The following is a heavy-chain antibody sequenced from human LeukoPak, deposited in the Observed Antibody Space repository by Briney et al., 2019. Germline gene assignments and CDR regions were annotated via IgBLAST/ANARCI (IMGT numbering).Heavy chain of an antibody. CDR1: GYTFTGYY. D-gene: IGHD3-3*01. V-gene: IGHV1-2*02. CDR3: ASGYDFWSGYQH. J-gene: IGHJ4*02. CDR2: VNPNSGGT. Sequence: ASVKVSCKASGYTFTGYYMHWVRQAPGQGLEWMGWVNPNSGGTNYAQKFQGRVTMTRDTSISTAYMEPSRLRSDDTAVYYCASGYDFWSGYQHWGQGTLVTVSS.